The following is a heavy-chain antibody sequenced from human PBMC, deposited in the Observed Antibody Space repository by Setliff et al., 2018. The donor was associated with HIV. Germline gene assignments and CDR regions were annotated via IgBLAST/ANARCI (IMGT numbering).Heavy chain of an antibody. V-gene: IGHV4-59*08. Sequence: SETLSLTCTVSGGSISTSYWSWIRQPPGKGLEWIGYIYYSGSTDYNPSLKSRVTMSVDTSKNQFSLKLTSVTASDTAVYYCARAAAGNTGPFDLWGQGSPVTVSS. D-gene: IGHD4-17*01. CDR3: ARAAAGNTGPFDL. J-gene: IGHJ4*02. CDR1: GGSISTSY. CDR2: IYYSGST.